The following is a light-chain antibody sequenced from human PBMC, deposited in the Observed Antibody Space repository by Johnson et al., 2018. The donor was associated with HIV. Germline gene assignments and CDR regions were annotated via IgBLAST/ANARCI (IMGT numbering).Light chain of an antibody. CDR1: SSNIGNNY. J-gene: IGLJ1*01. V-gene: IGLV1-51*01. CDR2: DNN. CDR3: GTWDSSLSAGEV. Sequence: QSVLTQPPSVSAAPGQKVTISCSGSSSNIGNNYVSWYQQLPGTAPKLLIYDNNKRPSGIPDRFSGSKSGTSATLGITGLQPWDEADYYCGTWDSSLSAGEVFGTGTKVTVL.